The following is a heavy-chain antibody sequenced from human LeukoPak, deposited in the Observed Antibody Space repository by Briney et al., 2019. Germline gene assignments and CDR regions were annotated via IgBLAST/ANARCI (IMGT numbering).Heavy chain of an antibody. V-gene: IGHV5-10-1*01. J-gene: IGHJ5*02. Sequence: GESLKISCKGSGYSFTSYWISWVRQMPGKGLEWTGRIDPSDSYTNYSPSFQGHVTISADKSISTAYLQWSSLKASDTAMYYCARRVSSSGWSDPWGQGTLVTVSS. CDR1: GYSFTSYW. CDR3: ARRVSSSGWSDP. CDR2: IDPSDSYT. D-gene: IGHD6-6*01.